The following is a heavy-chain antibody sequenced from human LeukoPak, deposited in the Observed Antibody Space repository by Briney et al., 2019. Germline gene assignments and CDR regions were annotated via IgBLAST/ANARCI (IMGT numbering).Heavy chain of an antibody. D-gene: IGHD2-2*01. CDR3: ASGYCSSTSCPTESYYYYMDV. V-gene: IGHV4-4*09. CDR2: IYTSGST. Sequence: SETLSLTCTVSGGSISSYYWSWIRQPPGKGLEWIGYIYTSGSTNYIPSLKSRVTISVDTSKNQFSLKLSSVTAADTAVYYCASGYCSSTSCPTESYYYYMDVWGKGTTVTVSS. J-gene: IGHJ6*03. CDR1: GGSISSYY.